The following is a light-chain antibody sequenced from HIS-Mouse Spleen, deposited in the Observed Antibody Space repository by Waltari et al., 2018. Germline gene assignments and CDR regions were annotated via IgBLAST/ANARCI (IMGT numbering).Light chain of an antibody. V-gene: IGKV3-20*01. Sequence: EIVLTQSPGTLSLSPGARATLSCRASQSVSSSYLAWYQQKPGQAPRLLIYGASSRATGIPDRFSGSGSGTDFTLTISRLEPEDFAVYYCQQYGSSLPFTFGPGTKVDIK. J-gene: IGKJ3*01. CDR3: QQYGSSLPFT. CDR2: GAS. CDR1: QSVSSSY.